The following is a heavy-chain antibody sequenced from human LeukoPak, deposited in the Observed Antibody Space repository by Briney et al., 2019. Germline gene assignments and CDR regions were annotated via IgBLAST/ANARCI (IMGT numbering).Heavy chain of an antibody. CDR2: INHSGST. J-gene: IGHJ4*02. CDR1: GGSFSGYY. D-gene: IGHD4-17*01. CDR3: AREIGATVTTYYFDY. Sequence: NPSETLSLTCAVYGGSFSGYYWSWIRQPPGKGLEWIGEINHSGSTNYNPSLKSRVTISVDTSKNQFSLKLSSVTAADTAVYYCAREIGATVTTYYFDYWGQGTLVTVSS. V-gene: IGHV4-34*01.